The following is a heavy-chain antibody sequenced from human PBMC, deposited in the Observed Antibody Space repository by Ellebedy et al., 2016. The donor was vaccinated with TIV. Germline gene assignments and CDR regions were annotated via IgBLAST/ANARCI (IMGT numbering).Heavy chain of an antibody. CDR2: IKSKSDAGTR. CDR1: GFSFTDAW. CDR3: AAGVGRTDFDY. J-gene: IGHJ4*02. D-gene: IGHD3-10*01. Sequence: GESLKISCVASGFSFTDAWMSWVRQAPGKGLEWVGRIKSKSDAGTRDFAAPAKGRFIISRDDSKNTVYLQMTNLKIEDMAVYFCAAGVGRTDFDYWGQGTMVTVSS. V-gene: IGHV3-15*01.